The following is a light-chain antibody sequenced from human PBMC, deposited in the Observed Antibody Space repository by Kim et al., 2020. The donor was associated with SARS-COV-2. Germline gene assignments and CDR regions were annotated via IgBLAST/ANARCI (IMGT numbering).Light chain of an antibody. CDR3: VAWDDSLKGSV. Sequence: GQRVTISCSGRISNIGSNVVTWYQQLPGTAPKLLMYSNDYRPSGVPDRFSGSKSGTSASLGISGLQSEDEADYYCVAWDDSLKGSVFGGGTQLTVL. J-gene: IGLJ2*01. V-gene: IGLV1-44*01. CDR2: SND. CDR1: ISNIGSNV.